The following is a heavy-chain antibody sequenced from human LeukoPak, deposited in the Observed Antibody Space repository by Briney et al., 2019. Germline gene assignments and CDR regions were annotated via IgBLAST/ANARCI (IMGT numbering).Heavy chain of an antibody. J-gene: IGHJ4*02. CDR3: AKAYWVTVTTGLFDY. CDR2: IGGSGVST. D-gene: IGHD4-17*01. Sequence: GGSLRLSCAASGFTFSSFAMSWVRQAPGKGLEWVSGIGGSGVSTYYADSVKGRFTISRDNSKNTLYLQMNSLRAEDTAVYYCAKAYWVTVTTGLFDYWGQGTLVTVSS. V-gene: IGHV3-23*01. CDR1: GFTFSSFA.